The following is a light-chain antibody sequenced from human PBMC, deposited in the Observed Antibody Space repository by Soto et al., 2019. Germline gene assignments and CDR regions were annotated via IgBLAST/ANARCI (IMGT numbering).Light chain of an antibody. Sequence: EIVLTQSPAILSLSPGNRATLSCRASLSVSGYLACYQQKPGQAPRLLIYDASNRATGIPARFSGSGSGTDFTLTITSLEPEDCAVYYCQHLSNWPSTFGGGTKVEI. CDR3: QHLSNWPST. CDR1: LSVSGY. V-gene: IGKV3-11*01. J-gene: IGKJ4*01. CDR2: DAS.